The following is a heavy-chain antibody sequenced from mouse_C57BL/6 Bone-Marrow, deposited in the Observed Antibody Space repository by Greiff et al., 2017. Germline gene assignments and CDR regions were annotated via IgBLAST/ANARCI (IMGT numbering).Heavy chain of an antibody. CDR3: ARDGYYCYYAIDY. J-gene: IGHJ4*01. D-gene: IGHD2-3*01. V-gene: IGHV1-66*01. Sequence: QVQLQQSGPELVKPGASVKISCKASGYSFTSYYIHWVKQRPGQGLEWIGWIYPGSGNTKYNEKFKGKATLTADPSSSTAYMPLSSLTSEDSAVYYCARDGYYCYYAIDYWGQGTSVTVSS. CDR2: IYPGSGNT. CDR1: GYSFTSYY.